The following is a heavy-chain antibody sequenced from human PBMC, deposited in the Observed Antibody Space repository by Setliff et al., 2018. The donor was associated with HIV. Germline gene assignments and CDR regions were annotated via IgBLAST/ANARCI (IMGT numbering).Heavy chain of an antibody. Sequence: GGSLRLSCAASGFTFSSYEMNWVRQAPGKGLEWVSYISSSCSITYYADSVKGRFTISRDNAKTSLYLQMNSLRDEDTAVYYCSGGGWSTYYYYGMDVWGQGTTVTVSS. D-gene: IGHD6-19*01. CDR1: GFTFSSYE. V-gene: IGHV3-48*03. CDR2: ISSSCSIT. J-gene: IGHJ6*02. CDR3: SGGGWSTYYYYGMDV.